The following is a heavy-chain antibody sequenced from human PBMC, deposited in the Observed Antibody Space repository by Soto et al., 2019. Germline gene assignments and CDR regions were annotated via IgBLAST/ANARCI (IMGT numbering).Heavy chain of an antibody. CDR1: NGSISGFY. V-gene: IGHV4-59*12. CDR2: IHYSGRT. J-gene: IGHJ4*02. D-gene: IGHD1-26*01. Sequence: PSETLSLSCSVSNGSISGFYWTWIRQPPGKILEWIGYIHYSGRTDYNPSLTSRATMSVDTSKNQFSLNLKSITAADTAVYYCVRVGVGIGNHFDSWARRTLVTGSS. CDR3: VRVGVGIGNHFDS.